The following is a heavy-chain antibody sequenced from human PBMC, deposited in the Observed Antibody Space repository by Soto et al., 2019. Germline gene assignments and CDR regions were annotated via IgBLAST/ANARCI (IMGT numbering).Heavy chain of an antibody. Sequence: PGGSLRLSCAASGFTFSNAWMSWVRQAPGKGLEWVGRIKSKTGGGTTDYAAPVKGRFTISRDDSKNTLYLQMNSLKTEDTAVYYCTRAVGAIAYWGQGTLVTVSS. CDR1: GFTFSNAW. CDR2: IKSKTGGGTT. V-gene: IGHV3-15*01. J-gene: IGHJ4*02. CDR3: TRAVGAIAY. D-gene: IGHD1-26*01.